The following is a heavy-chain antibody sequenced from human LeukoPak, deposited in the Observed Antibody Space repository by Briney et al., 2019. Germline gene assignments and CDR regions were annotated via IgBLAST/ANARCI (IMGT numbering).Heavy chain of an antibody. V-gene: IGHV4-4*07. Sequence: PSETLSLTCTVSGGSISPYYWSWLRQPAGKGLEWIGRIYSSGSTNYNPSLKSRVTMSVDTSKNQFSLRLSSVTAADTAVYYCARGRGDYGNNWFDPWGQGTLVTVSS. CDR1: GGSISPYY. D-gene: IGHD4-17*01. CDR2: IYSSGST. CDR3: ARGRGDYGNNWFDP. J-gene: IGHJ5*02.